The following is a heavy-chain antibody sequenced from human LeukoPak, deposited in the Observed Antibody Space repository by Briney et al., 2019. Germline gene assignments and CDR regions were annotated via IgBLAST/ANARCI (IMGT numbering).Heavy chain of an antibody. CDR1: GYTPTELS. CDR2: FDPEDGET. J-gene: IGHJ4*02. CDR3: ATPAGYSGSYPD. V-gene: IGHV1-24*01. Sequence: ASVKVSCKVSGYTPTELSMHWVRQAPGKGLEWMGGFDPEDGETIYAQKFQGRVTMTEDTSTDTAYMELSSLRSEDTAVYYCATPAGYSGSYPDWGQGTLVTVSS. D-gene: IGHD1-26*01.